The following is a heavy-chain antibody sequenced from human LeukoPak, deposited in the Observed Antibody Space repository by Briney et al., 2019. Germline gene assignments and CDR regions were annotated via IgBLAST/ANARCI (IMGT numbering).Heavy chain of an antibody. CDR3: ARGIAAAGGMDV. CDR1: GFTFSDYY. D-gene: IGHD6-13*01. CDR2: ISSSSGYT. J-gene: IGHJ6*04. V-gene: IGHV3-11*06. Sequence: GGSLRLSCAASGFTFSDYYMSWIRQAPGKGLEWVSYISSSSGYTNYADSVKGRFTISRDNAKNSLYLQMNSLRAEDTAVYYCARGIAAAGGMDVWGKGTTVTVSS.